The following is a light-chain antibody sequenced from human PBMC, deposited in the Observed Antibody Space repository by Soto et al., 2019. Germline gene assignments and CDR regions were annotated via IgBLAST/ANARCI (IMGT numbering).Light chain of an antibody. CDR1: NSGSKS. J-gene: IGLJ2*01. Sequence: SYELTQPPSVSVAPGKTARITCGGNNSGSKSVHWYQQKPGQAPVLVIYYDSDRPSGIPERFSGSNSGNTATLTISRVEDGDEADYYCQVWDSSSDHPVVFGGGTKLTVL. CDR3: QVWDSSSDHPVV. V-gene: IGLV3-21*04. CDR2: YDS.